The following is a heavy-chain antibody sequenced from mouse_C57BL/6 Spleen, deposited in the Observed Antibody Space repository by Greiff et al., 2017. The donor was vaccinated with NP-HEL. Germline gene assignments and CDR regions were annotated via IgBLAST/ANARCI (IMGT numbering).Heavy chain of an antibody. J-gene: IGHJ1*03. CDR3: AKGLGGWYFDV. D-gene: IGHD4-1*01. CDR1: GYSITSGYY. Sequence: ESGPGLVKPSQSLSLTCSVTGYSITSGYYWNWIRQFPGNKLEWMGYISYDGSDNYNPSLKNRISITRDTSKNQFFLKLNSVTTEDTATYYCAKGLGGWYFDVWGTGTTVTVSS. CDR2: ISYDGSD. V-gene: IGHV3-6*01.